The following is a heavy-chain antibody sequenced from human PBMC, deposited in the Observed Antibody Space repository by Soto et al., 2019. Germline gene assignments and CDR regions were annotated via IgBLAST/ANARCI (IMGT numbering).Heavy chain of an antibody. CDR1: GFTFDDYA. CDR2: ISGSGGST. J-gene: IGHJ6*02. D-gene: IGHD3-3*01. V-gene: IGHV3-23*01. Sequence: PGGSLRLSCAASGFTFDDYAMHWVRQAPGKGLEWVSGISGSGGSTYYADSVKGRFTISSDNSKNTLYLQMNSLRAEDTAVYYCAKAGGDYDFWSGYYTYYYYGMDVWGQGTTVTVSS. CDR3: AKAGGDYDFWSGYYTYYYYGMDV.